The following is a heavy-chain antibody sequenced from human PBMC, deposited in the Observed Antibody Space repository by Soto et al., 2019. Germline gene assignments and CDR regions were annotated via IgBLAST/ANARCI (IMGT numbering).Heavy chain of an antibody. V-gene: IGHV4-30-2*01. J-gene: IGHJ6*02. Sequence: PSETLSLTCAVSGGSISSGRYSWSWIRQPPGKGLEWIGDIYQSGSTYYNPSLKSRVTISVDTSRNQFSLKLSSVTAADTAVYFCATQSYSNSGAYNYYAMDVWGQGTTVTVSS. CDR3: ATQSYSNSGAYNYYAMDV. CDR1: GGSISSGRYS. D-gene: IGHD4-4*01. CDR2: IYQSGST.